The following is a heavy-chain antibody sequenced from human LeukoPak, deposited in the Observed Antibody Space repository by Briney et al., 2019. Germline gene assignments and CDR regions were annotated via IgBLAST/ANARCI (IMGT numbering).Heavy chain of an antibody. J-gene: IGHJ1*01. D-gene: IGHD1-1*01. Sequence: SETLSLTCTVSGGSMSGSYWSWTRQPPGKGLEWIGSIHYTGSTNYNPSLKSRLTISLDTSKNRFSVKLNSVTAADTAVYYCAKDRVPGGYWGQGTLVTVSS. CDR1: GGSMSGSY. V-gene: IGHV4-59*01. CDR3: AKDRVPGGY. CDR2: IHYTGST.